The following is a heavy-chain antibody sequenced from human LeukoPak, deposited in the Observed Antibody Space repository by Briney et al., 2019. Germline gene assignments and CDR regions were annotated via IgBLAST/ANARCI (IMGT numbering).Heavy chain of an antibody. J-gene: IGHJ4*02. CDR2: INSDGNSI. Sequence: PGGSLRLSCAASGFTFSSYGMHWVRQAPGKGLVWVSRINSDGNSITYADSVKGRFTISRDNAKNTLYLQMNSLRAEDTAVYYCAKGGTTVVDYWGQGTLVTVSS. CDR3: AKGGTTVVDY. D-gene: IGHD4-23*01. CDR1: GFTFSSYG. V-gene: IGHV3-74*01.